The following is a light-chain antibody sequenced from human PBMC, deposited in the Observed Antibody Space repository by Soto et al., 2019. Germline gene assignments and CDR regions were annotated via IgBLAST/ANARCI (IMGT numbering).Light chain of an antibody. V-gene: IGKV1-5*03. CDR1: QSISSW. CDR3: QQYNSYRA. J-gene: IGKJ1*01. Sequence: DIQMTQSPSTLSASVGDRVTITCRASQSISSWLAWYQQKPGKAPKLLISKASSLESGVPSRFSGSGSGTEFTLTISSLQPDDSATYYCQQYNSYRAFGQGTKGDIK. CDR2: KAS.